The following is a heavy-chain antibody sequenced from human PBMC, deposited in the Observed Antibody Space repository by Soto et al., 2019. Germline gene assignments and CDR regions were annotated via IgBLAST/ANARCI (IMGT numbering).Heavy chain of an antibody. V-gene: IGHV3-23*01. CDR1: GFTFSSYA. Sequence: PGGSLRLSCAASGFTFSSYAMSWVRQAPGKGLEWVSAISGSGGSTYYSDSVKVRFTISRDNSKNTLYLQMNSLRAEDTAVYYCALGYSSSWYYFQHWGQGTLVTVSS. CDR3: ALGYSSSWYYFQH. J-gene: IGHJ1*01. D-gene: IGHD6-13*01. CDR2: ISGSGGST.